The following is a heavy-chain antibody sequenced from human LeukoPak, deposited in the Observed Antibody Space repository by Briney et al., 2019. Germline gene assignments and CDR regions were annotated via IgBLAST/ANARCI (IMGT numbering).Heavy chain of an antibody. CDR1: GFTFSSYA. Sequence: GGSLRLSCAASGFTFSSYAMSWVRQAPGKGLEWVSGISGSGGSTYYADSVKGRFTISRDNSKNSLYLQINSLRAEDTAFYYCAKARGSSWYGEDYWGQGTLVTVSS. J-gene: IGHJ4*02. CDR2: ISGSGGST. D-gene: IGHD6-13*01. CDR3: AKARGSSWYGEDY. V-gene: IGHV3-23*01.